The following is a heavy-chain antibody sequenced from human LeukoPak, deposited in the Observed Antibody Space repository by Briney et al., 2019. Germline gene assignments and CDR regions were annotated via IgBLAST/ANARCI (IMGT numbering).Heavy chain of an antibody. CDR1: GFTFSSYS. CDR2: ISSSSSYI. D-gene: IGHD2-2*01. V-gene: IGHV3-21*01. Sequence: PGVSLRLSCAASGFTFSSYSMNWVRQAPGKGLEWVSSISSSSSYIYYADSVKGRFTISRDNAKNSLYLQMNSLRAEDTAVYYCARDVFEDIVVVPAATLKDWFDPWGQGTLVTVSS. J-gene: IGHJ5*02. CDR3: ARDVFEDIVVVPAATLKDWFDP.